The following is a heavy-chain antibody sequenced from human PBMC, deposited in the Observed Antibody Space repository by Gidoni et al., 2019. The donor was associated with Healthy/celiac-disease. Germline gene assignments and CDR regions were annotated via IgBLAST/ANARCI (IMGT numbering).Heavy chain of an antibody. D-gene: IGHD2-2*01. Sequence: EVQLLESGGGLVKPGGSLRLSRAASGFTFSHSWFRGVCQAPGKGLEWVGRIKSKTDGGTTDYAAPVKGRFTISRDDSKNTLYLQMNSLKTEDTAVYYCTTDPGVPAAIIDYGMDVWGQGTTVTVSS. CDR2: IKSKTDGGTT. CDR3: TTDPGVPAAIIDYGMDV. V-gene: IGHV3-15*01. J-gene: IGHJ6*02. CDR1: GFTFSHSW.